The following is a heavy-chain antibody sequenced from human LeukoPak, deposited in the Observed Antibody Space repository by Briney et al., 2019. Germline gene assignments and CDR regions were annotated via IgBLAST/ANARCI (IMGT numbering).Heavy chain of an antibody. D-gene: IGHD2-2*01. J-gene: IGHJ6*03. CDR2: IYHSGST. CDR3: ARHKGVVPAAINYYYYYYMDV. V-gene: IGHV4-30-2*03. Sequence: PSETLSLTCTVSGGSISSGGYYWSWIRQPPGKGLEWIGYIYHSGSTNYNPSLKSRVTISVDTSKNQFSLKLSSVTAADTAVYYCARHKGVVPAAINYYYYYYMDVWGKGTTVTVSS. CDR1: GGSISSGGYY.